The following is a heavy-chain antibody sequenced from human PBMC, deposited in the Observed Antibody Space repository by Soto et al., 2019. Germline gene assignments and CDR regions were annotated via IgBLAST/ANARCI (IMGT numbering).Heavy chain of an antibody. J-gene: IGHJ3*02. CDR1: GFTFDDYG. CDR2: INWNGCST. Sequence: EVQLVESGGGVVRPGGSLRLSCAASGFTFDDYGMSWVRQAPGKGLEWVSGINWNGCSTGYADSVKGRFNISRDNAKNYLYLQMNSLRAEDTALYYCARELRGYSYGRRAFDIWGQGTMVTVSS. D-gene: IGHD5-18*01. V-gene: IGHV3-20*04. CDR3: ARELRGYSYGRRAFDI.